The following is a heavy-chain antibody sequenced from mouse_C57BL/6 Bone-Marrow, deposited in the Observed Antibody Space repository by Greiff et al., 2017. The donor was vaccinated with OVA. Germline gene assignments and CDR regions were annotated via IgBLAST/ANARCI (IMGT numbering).Heavy chain of an antibody. CDR3: AIGLWLRREFAY. CDR1: GYTFTSYW. CDR2: IHPSDSDT. V-gene: IGHV1-74*01. D-gene: IGHD2-2*01. J-gene: IGHJ3*01. Sequence: QVHVKQPGAELVKPGASVKVSCKASGYTFTSYWMHWVKQRPGQGLEWIGRIHPSDSDTNYNQKFKGKATLTVDKSSSTAYMQLSSLTSEDSAVYYCAIGLWLRREFAYWGQGTLVTVSA.